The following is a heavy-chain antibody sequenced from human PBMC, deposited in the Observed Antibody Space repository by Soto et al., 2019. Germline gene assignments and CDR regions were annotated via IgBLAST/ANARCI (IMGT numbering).Heavy chain of an antibody. CDR1: GFTFSSYA. D-gene: IGHD1-7*01. Sequence: SLRLSCAASGFTFSSYAMHWVRQAPGKGLEWVAVISYDGSNKYYADSVKGRFTISRDNSKNTLYLQMNSLRAEDTAVYYCARTITGTTSLGFGGMDVWGQGTTVTVSS. V-gene: IGHV3-30-3*01. CDR3: ARTITGTTSLGFGGMDV. CDR2: ISYDGSNK. J-gene: IGHJ6*02.